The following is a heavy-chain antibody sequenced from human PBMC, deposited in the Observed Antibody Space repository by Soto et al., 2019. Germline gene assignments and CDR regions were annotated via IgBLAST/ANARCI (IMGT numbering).Heavy chain of an antibody. J-gene: IGHJ6*02. CDR3: ARAYSGQLPRRADYYYAMDV. CDR1: GFTFSTYD. Sequence: EVQLVESGGGVVQPGGSLRLSGAASGFTFSTYDMHWVRQATGTGLEWVSAIGAADDPYYSGSVKGRFTISRENAKSSLSLQMHSLRVGDTAVYYCARAYSGQLPRRADYYYAMDVLGPGTTVTVAS. V-gene: IGHV3-13*05. D-gene: IGHD2-2*01. CDR2: IGAADDP.